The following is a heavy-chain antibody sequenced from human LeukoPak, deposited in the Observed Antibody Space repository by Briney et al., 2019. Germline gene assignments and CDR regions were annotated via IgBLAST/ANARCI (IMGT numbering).Heavy chain of an antibody. CDR1: GFTFSSYA. CDR2: ISGSGGST. CDR3: AKGYGSGFLEWLVWFDP. J-gene: IGHJ5*02. D-gene: IGHD3-3*01. Sequence: GGSLRLSCAASGFTFSSYAMSWVRQAPGKGLEWVSAISGSGGSTYYADSVKGRFTISRDNSKNTLYLQMNSLRAEDTAVYYCAKGYGSGFLEWLVWFDPWGQGTLVTVSS. V-gene: IGHV3-23*01.